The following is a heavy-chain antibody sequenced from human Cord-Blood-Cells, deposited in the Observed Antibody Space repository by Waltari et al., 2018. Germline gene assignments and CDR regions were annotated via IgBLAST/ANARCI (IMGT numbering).Heavy chain of an antibody. D-gene: IGHD3-3*01. V-gene: IGHV1-2*04. CDR3: ARGRVPYDFWSGYYSHYYGMDV. J-gene: IGHJ6*02. Sequence: QVQLVQSGAEVKKPGASVKVSYKASGYTFTGYYMHWVRQAPGQGLEWMGWINPNSGGTNYAQKFQGWVTMTRDTAISTAYMELSRLRSDDTAVYYCARGRVPYDFWSGYYSHYYGMDVWGQGTTVTVSS. CDR1: GYTFTGYY. CDR2: INPNSGGT.